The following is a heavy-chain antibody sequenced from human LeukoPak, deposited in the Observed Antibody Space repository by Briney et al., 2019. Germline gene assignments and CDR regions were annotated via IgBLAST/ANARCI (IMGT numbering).Heavy chain of an antibody. D-gene: IGHD3-10*01. V-gene: IGHV3-7*01. CDR2: IKQDGSEK. CDR1: GFTFSSYW. Sequence: GGSLRLSCAASGFTFSSYWMSWVRQAPGKGLEWVANIKQDGSEKYYVDSVKGRFTISRDNAKNSLYLQMNSLRAEDTAVYYCARVTMVRGVMRAYYYYYMDVWGKGTTVTISS. CDR3: ARVTMVRGVMRAYYYYYMDV. J-gene: IGHJ6*03.